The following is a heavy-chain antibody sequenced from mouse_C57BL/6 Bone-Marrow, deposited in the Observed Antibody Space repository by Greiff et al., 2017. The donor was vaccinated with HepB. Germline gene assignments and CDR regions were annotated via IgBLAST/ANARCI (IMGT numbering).Heavy chain of an antibody. CDR2: ISSGGSYT. V-gene: IGHV5-6*01. CDR1: GFTFSSYG. J-gene: IGHJ2*01. D-gene: IGHD1-1*02. Sequence: EVKVVESGGDLVKPGGSLKLSCAASGFTFSSYGMSWVRQTPDKRLEWVATISSGGSYTYYPNSVKGRFTISRDNAKNTLYLQMSSLKSEDTAMYYCAWYVRYFDYWGQGTTLTVSS. CDR3: AWYVRYFDY.